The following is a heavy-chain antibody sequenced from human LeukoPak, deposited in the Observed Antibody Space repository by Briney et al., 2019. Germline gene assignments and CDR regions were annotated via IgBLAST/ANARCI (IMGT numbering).Heavy chain of an antibody. CDR3: ARDKGDYDTSGSLFVF. D-gene: IGHD3-22*01. Sequence: GGSLRLSCAASGFTFSRYWMSWVRQVPRKGLEWVANIKRDGGEIYYVDSVKGRFTISRDNAKSSLYLQMNSLRAGDTAVYYCARDKGDYDTSGSLFVFGGQGTPVTVSS. CDR1: GFTFSRYW. J-gene: IGHJ4*02. CDR2: IKRDGGEI. V-gene: IGHV3-7*03.